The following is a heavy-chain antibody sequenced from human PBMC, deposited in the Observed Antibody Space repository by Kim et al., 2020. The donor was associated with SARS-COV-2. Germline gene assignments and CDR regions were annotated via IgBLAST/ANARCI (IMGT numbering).Heavy chain of an antibody. V-gene: IGHV3-20*01. Sequence: VKGRFTISRDNAKNSLYLQMNSLRAEDTALYHCARDGSRYGSGEPNYFDYWGQGTLVTVSS. J-gene: IGHJ4*02. CDR3: ARDGSRYGSGEPNYFDY. D-gene: IGHD3-10*01.